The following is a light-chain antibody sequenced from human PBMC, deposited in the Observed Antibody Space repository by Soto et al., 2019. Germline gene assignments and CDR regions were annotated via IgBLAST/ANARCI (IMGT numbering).Light chain of an antibody. J-gene: IGLJ2*01. CDR2: DVT. V-gene: IGLV2-14*03. CDR3: SSYANTRTLV. CDR1: SSDVGAYYY. Sequence: QSALTQPASVSGSPGQSITISCTGTSSDVGAYYYVSWYQQHPAKAPELIIYDVTNRPSGVSNRFSGSKSGNTASLTISGLQAEDEADYYCSSYANTRTLVFGGGTKVTVL.